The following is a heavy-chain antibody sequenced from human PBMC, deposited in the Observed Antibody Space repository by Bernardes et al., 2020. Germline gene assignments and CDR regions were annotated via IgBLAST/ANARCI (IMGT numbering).Heavy chain of an antibody. Sequence: GGSLRLSCGTSRFTFNFYSRSWVRQSPGKGLEGVSSISASCGSTYYADFVKGRFAISRDNSRNTLFLQMNSLRADDTAVYYCAKDASSGPPSYYSYYAMDGWGKGTTVTVSS. CDR2: ISASCGST. CDR1: RFTFNFYS. V-gene: IGHV3-23*01. D-gene: IGHD3-10*01. J-gene: IGHJ6*04. CDR3: AKDASSGPPSYYSYYAMDG.